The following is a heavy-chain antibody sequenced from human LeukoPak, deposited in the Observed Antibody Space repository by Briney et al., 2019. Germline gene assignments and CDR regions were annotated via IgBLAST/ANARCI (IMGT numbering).Heavy chain of an antibody. CDR3: AKLGIGSTTRAWFDP. Sequence: ASVKVSCKASGYTFTAYYIHWVRQAPGQGLEWMGRINPNSGDTNYAQKFQGSVTLTRDTSINTAYMELSRLRSDDTAVYYCAKLGIGSTTRAWFDPWGQGTPVTVSS. V-gene: IGHV1-2*06. CDR1: GYTFTAYY. CDR2: INPNSGDT. J-gene: IGHJ5*02. D-gene: IGHD1-26*01.